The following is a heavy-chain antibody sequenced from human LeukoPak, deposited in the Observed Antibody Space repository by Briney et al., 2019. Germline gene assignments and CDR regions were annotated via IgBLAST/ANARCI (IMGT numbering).Heavy chain of an antibody. J-gene: IGHJ4*02. D-gene: IGHD7-27*01. CDR1: AFTFSTYW. CDR2: IDPHGTIT. V-gene: IGHV3-74*01. Sequence: GGSLRLSCAASAFTFSTYWMHWVRQAPGKGLVWVSRIDPHGTITFYADSVKGRFTISRDNAKNTVYLQMNSLRAEDTAAYYCARDFDWGSGLWGQGTLVTVSS. CDR3: ARDFDWGSGL.